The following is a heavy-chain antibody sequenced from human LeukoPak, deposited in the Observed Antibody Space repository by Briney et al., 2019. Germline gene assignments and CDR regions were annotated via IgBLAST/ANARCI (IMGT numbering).Heavy chain of an antibody. CDR1: GDTVSSITAA. D-gene: IGHD3-10*01. CDR2: TYYRSKWYN. V-gene: IGHV6-1*01. CDR3: ARDDGIRVRGIISRYPFDI. J-gene: IGHJ3*02. Sequence: SQTLSLTCAISGDTVSSITAAWNWIRQSPSRGLEWLGRTYYRSKWYNDYAVSVKSRITINPDTSKNQVSLQLNSVTPEDTAVYYCARDDGIRVRGIISRYPFDIWGQGTMVTVSS.